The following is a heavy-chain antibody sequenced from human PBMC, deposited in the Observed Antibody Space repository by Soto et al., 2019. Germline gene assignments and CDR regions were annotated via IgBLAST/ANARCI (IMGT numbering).Heavy chain of an antibody. CDR1: GYTFTRYA. V-gene: IGHV1-3*01. Sequence: SVKVSCKASGYTFTRYAMHWVRQAPGHWLEWMGWLNAGNGNTKYSQKFQGRVTITRDTSASTAYMELSSLRSEDTAVYYCAISVISSGCYGSGMDVWGQGTTVTVSS. CDR2: LNAGNGNT. J-gene: IGHJ6*02. CDR3: AISVISSGCYGSGMDV. D-gene: IGHD6-19*01.